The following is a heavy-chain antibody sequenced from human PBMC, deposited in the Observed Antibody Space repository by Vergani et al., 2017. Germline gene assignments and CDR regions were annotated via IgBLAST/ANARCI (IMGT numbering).Heavy chain of an antibody. D-gene: IGHD1-1*01. CDR3: ARNNWNDPRYNWFDP. V-gene: IGHV4-61*02. CDR2: IYTSGST. Sequence: QVQLQESGPGLVKPSQTLSLTCTVSGGSTSSGSYYWSWIRQPAGKGLEWIGRIYTSGSTNYNPSLKSRVTISVDTSKNQFSLKLSSVTAADTAVYYCARNNWNDPRYNWFDPWGQGTLVTVSS. CDR1: GGSTSSGSYY. J-gene: IGHJ5*02.